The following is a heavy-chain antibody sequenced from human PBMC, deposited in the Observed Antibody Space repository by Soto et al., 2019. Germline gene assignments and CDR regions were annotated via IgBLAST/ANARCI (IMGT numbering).Heavy chain of an antibody. Sequence: SETLSLTCTVSGGSINSYYWSWIRQSPEKGLEWIGYIYSSGSTNYNPSLKGRVTISVDTSKNQFSLKLSSVTAADTAVYYCARQYCSSTRCYQYFDYWGQGTLVTVSS. D-gene: IGHD2-2*01. CDR2: IYSSGST. J-gene: IGHJ4*02. CDR1: GGSINSYY. CDR3: ARQYCSSTRCYQYFDY. V-gene: IGHV4-59*08.